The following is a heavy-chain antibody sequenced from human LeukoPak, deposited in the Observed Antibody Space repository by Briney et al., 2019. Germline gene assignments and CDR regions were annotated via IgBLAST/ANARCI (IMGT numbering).Heavy chain of an antibody. CDR1: GGSISSYY. CDR2: IYYSGST. CDR3: ARDSSGYSYGHFDY. D-gene: IGHD5-18*01. V-gene: IGHV4-59*01. J-gene: IGHJ4*02. Sequence: SPSETLSLTCTVSGGSISSYYWSWIRQPPGKGLEWIGYIYYSGSTNYNPSLKSRVTISADTSKNQFSLKLSSVTAADTAVYYCARDSSGYSYGHFDYWGQGTLVTVSS.